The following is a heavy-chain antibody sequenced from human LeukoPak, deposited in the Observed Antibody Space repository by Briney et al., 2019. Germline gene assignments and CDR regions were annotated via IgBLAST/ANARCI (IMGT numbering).Heavy chain of an antibody. CDR1: GFTFSSYA. CDR3: ARQTRIVVVPAALDY. CDR2: ISGNGGST. D-gene: IGHD2-2*01. V-gene: IGHV3-64*01. J-gene: IGHJ4*02. Sequence: GGSLRLSCAASGFTFSSYAMHWVRQAPGKGLEYVSAISGNGGSTYYANSVKGRFTISRDNSKNTLYLQMGSLRAEDMAVYYCARQTRIVVVPAALDYWGQGTLVTVSS.